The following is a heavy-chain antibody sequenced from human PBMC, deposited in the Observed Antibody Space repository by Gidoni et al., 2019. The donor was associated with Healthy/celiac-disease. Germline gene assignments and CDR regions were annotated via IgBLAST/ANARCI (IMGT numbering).Heavy chain of an antibody. CDR3: ARDWTGAADYYGMDV. CDR2: ISYDGSNK. J-gene: IGHJ6*02. V-gene: IGHV3-30*04. Sequence: QVQLVESGGGVVQPGRSLRLSCAASGFTFSSYAMHWVRQDPGKGLEWVAVISYDGSNKYYADSVKGRFTISRDNSKNTLYLQMNSLRAEDTAVYYCARDWTGAADYYGMDVWGQGTTVTVSS. D-gene: IGHD7-27*01. CDR1: GFTFSSYA.